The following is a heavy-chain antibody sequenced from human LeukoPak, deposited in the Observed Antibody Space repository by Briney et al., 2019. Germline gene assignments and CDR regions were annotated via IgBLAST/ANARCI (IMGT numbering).Heavy chain of an antibody. Sequence: SETLSLTCAVYGGSFSGYYWSWIRQPPGKGLEWIGEINHSGSTNYNPSLKSRVTISADTSKNQFSLNLSSVTAADTAVYYCARSPYSSSWYGNFDFWGQGTLVTVSS. J-gene: IGHJ4*02. D-gene: IGHD6-13*01. CDR3: ARSPYSSSWYGNFDF. CDR1: GGSFSGYY. V-gene: IGHV4-34*01. CDR2: INHSGST.